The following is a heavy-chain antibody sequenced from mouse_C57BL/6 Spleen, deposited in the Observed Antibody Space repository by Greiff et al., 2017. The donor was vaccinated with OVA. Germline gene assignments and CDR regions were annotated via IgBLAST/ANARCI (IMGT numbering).Heavy chain of an antibody. J-gene: IGHJ4*01. D-gene: IGHD1-1*01. Sequence: QVQLQQPGAELVKPGASVKLSCKASGYTFTSYWMHWVKQRPGQGLEWIGMIHPNSGSTNYNEKFKSKATLTVDKSSSTAYMQLSSLTSEDSAVYYCARFGVTTVVATSDYYAMDYWGQGTSVTVSS. CDR1: GYTFTSYW. CDR3: ARFGVTTVVATSDYYAMDY. CDR2: IHPNSGST. V-gene: IGHV1-64*01.